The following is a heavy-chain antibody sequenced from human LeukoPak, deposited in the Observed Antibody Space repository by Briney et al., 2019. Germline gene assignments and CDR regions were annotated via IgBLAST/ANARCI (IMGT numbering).Heavy chain of an antibody. D-gene: IGHD5-12*01. V-gene: IGHV3-23*01. CDR2: ISGSGGST. J-gene: IGHJ4*02. CDR1: GFTVSSNY. Sequence: GGSLRLSCAASGFTVSSNYMSWVRQAPGKGMEWVSAISGSGGSTYYADSVKGRFTISRDNSKNTLYLQMNSLRAEDTAVYYCANQKSIVATIPNDYWGQGTLVTISS. CDR3: ANQKSIVATIPNDY.